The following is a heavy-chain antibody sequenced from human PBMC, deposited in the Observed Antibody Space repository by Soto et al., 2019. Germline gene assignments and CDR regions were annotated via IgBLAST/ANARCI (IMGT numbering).Heavy chain of an antibody. CDR3: ARSYSNYVDGLIWFDP. V-gene: IGHV4-30-4*01. Sequence: PSETLSLTCTVSGGSISSGDYYWSWIRQPPGKGLEWIGYIYYSGSTYYNPSLKSRVTISVDTSKNQFSLKLSSVTAADTAVYYCARSYSNYVDGLIWFDPWGQGTLVTVSS. D-gene: IGHD4-4*01. CDR2: IYYSGST. J-gene: IGHJ5*02. CDR1: GGSISSGDYY.